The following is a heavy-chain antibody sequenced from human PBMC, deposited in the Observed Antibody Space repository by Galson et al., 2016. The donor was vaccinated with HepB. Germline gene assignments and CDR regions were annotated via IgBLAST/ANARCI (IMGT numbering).Heavy chain of an antibody. CDR1: GFTFSRSD. CDR3: PKPETRPYDILTGYSHFDY. Sequence: SLRLSCAASGFTFSRSDMYWVRQAPGKGLEWVAVTSYDGSNEYYADSVKGRFTISRDNSKNTLYLQMNSLRAEDTAVYYCPKPETRPYDILTGYSHFDYWGQGTLVTVSS. V-gene: IGHV3-30*18. D-gene: IGHD3-9*01. J-gene: IGHJ4*02. CDR2: TSYDGSNE.